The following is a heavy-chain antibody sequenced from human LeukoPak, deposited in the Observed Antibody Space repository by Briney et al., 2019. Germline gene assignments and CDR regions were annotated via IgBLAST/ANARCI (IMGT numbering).Heavy chain of an antibody. V-gene: IGHV4-59*01. J-gene: IGHJ4*02. CDR2: IYYSGST. CDR3: ARVPIGELLPTDDY. Sequence: SETLYLTCTVSGGSISSYYWSWIRQPPGKELEWIGYIYYSGSTNYNPSLKSRVTISVDTSKNQFSLKLSSVTAADTAVYYCARVPIGELLPTDDYWGQGTLVTVSS. D-gene: IGHD3-10*01. CDR1: GGSISSYY.